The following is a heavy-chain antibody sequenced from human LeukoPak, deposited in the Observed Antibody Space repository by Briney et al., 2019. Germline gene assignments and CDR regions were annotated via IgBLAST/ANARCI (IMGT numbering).Heavy chain of an antibody. D-gene: IGHD1-26*01. CDR3: ARLILSGSYLYYFDY. J-gene: IGHJ4*02. CDR2: ISYSGNT. Sequence: SETLSLTCSVSGGSLSNYYWSWIRQPPGKGLEWIGYISYSGNTNYNPSLKSRVTISVDMSKNQFSLKLSSVTAADTAVYHCARLILSGSYLYYFDYWGQGTLVTVSS. CDR1: GGSLSNYY. V-gene: IGHV4-59*08.